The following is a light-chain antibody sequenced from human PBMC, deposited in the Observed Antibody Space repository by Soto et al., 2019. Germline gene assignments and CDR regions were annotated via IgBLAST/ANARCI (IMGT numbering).Light chain of an antibody. CDR3: QKSNSHS. CDR2: KAS. Sequence: DIQLTQSPSTLSASVGDRVTLTCRASQSIGFWLAWYQQKAGKAPKLLIYKASSLESGVPARFGASGYGTEFTLTIRSLQPDDFATHYCQKSNSHSFGPGTKVEIK. V-gene: IGKV1-5*03. CDR1: QSIGFW. J-gene: IGKJ1*01.